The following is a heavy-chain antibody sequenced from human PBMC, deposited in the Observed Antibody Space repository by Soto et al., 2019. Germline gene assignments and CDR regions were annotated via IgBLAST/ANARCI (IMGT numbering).Heavy chain of an antibody. V-gene: IGHV3-30-3*01. CDR3: ARDIRQWLVDY. D-gene: IGHD6-19*01. Sequence: QVQLVESGGGVVQPGRSLRLSCAASGFTFSSYAMHWVRQAPGKGLEWVAVISYDGSNKYYADSVKGRFTISRDNSKNTLYLQMNSLRAEDTAVYYCARDIRQWLVDYWGQGTLVTVPS. CDR2: ISYDGSNK. J-gene: IGHJ4*02. CDR1: GFTFSSYA.